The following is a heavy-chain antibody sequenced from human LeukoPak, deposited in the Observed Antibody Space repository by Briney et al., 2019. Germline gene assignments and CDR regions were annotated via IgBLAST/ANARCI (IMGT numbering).Heavy chain of an antibody. D-gene: IGHD3-9*01. V-gene: IGHV1-8*01. CDR1: VYTFTSYD. Sequence: ASVKVSCKASVYTFTSYDINWVRQATGQGREWVGGMNSKSGNTGYAQKFHGRVTMTRNTSISTAYMEVGSLRSEDTAVYYCARGEDDIDPWGQGTLVTVSS. CDR3: ARGEDDIDP. CDR2: MNSKSGNT. J-gene: IGHJ5*02.